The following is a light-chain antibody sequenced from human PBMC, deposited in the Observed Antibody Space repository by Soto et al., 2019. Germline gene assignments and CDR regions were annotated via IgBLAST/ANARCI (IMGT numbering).Light chain of an antibody. CDR3: LQDYNYPFT. Sequence: AIQMTQSPSSLSASVGDRVTITCRASQVIRNDLGWYQQKPGKAPKLLIYAASSLQSGVPSRFSGSVSGSDFTLPISTLQPKVFATYYCLQDYNYPFTFAPGTKVDF. CDR2: AAS. V-gene: IGKV1-6*01. CDR1: QVIRND. J-gene: IGKJ3*01.